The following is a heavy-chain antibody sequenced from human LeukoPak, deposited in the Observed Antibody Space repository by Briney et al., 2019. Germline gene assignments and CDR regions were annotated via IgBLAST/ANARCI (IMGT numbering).Heavy chain of an antibody. CDR3: VRDYNYGSGSPYGYYDY. CDR2: INTDGSST. CDR1: GFTFSHYW. V-gene: IGHV3-74*01. D-gene: IGHD3-10*01. J-gene: IGHJ4*02. Sequence: GSLRLSCAASGFTFSHYWMHWVRQAPAKGLVWVSLINTDGSSTTYADSVKGRFTISRDNAKDTLFLQMDSLRADDTAVYYCVRDYNYGSGSPYGYYDYWGQGVLVTVTS.